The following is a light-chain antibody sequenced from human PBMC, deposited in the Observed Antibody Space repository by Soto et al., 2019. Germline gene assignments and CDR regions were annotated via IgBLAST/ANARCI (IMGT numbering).Light chain of an antibody. J-gene: IGKJ1*01. CDR1: QSVGSY. Sequence: EIVLTQSPATLSLSPGERATLSCRASQSVGSYLAWYQQKPGQAPRLLIYGASSRATGIPDRFGGSGSGTDFTLTISRLEPEDFAVYYCQQYGSSPPFTFGQGTKVDIK. V-gene: IGKV3-20*01. CDR2: GAS. CDR3: QQYGSSPPFT.